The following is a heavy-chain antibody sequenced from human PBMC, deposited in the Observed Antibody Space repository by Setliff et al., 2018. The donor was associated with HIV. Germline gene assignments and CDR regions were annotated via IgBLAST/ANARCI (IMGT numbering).Heavy chain of an antibody. D-gene: IGHD3-22*01. CDR2: IVVGSGNT. Sequence: SVKVSCKASGFTSNTSAIQWVRQARGRRLEWIGWIVVGSGNTNYAQKFQERVTITRDMSTSTSYMELTNLRSEDTAVYYCAARPGVDSSGYYDYYYMDVWAKGTTVTVSS. CDR1: GFTSNTSA. CDR3: AARPGVDSSGYYDYYYMDV. J-gene: IGHJ6*03. V-gene: IGHV1-58*02.